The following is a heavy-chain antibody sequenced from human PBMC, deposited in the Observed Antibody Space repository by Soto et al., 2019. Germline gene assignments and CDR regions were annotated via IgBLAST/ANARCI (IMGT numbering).Heavy chain of an antibody. D-gene: IGHD1-26*01. Sequence: QVQMVQSGAEVKKPGASVRVSCKASGFSFSSYGIGWVRQAPGQGLEWMGWISVDNGNRKYAQKIQGRVTMTTDPSTSTAYMDLWSLRSDDTAVYYCARGYWENTFDYWGQGTLVIVSP. CDR3: ARGYWENTFDY. CDR1: GFSFSSYG. V-gene: IGHV1-18*04. CDR2: ISVDNGNR. J-gene: IGHJ4*02.